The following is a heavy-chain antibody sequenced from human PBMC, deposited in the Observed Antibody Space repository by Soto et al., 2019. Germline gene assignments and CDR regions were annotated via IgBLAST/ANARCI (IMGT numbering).Heavy chain of an antibody. CDR2: IYYSGST. Sequence: SETLSLTCTVSGGSISSYYWSWIRQPPGKGLEWIGYIYYSGSTNYNPSLKSRVTISVDTSKNQFSLKLSSVTAADTAVYYCARAQYSIFGDYYYGMDVWGQGTTVTVSS. CDR1: GGSISSYY. CDR3: ARAQYSIFGDYYYGMDV. V-gene: IGHV4-59*01. J-gene: IGHJ6*02. D-gene: IGHD3-9*01.